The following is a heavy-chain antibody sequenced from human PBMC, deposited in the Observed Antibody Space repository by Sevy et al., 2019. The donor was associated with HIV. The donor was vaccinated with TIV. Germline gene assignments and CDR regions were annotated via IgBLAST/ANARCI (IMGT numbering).Heavy chain of an antibody. CDR2: VKTDGSAT. Sequence: GGSLGLSFTASGFTFGKSWRNWVRQVPGKGLQGVHRVKTDGSATIYPDSVKGRFIISRDNAKNTVYLQMNSLRAEDTAVYFCVRDSGSYSLFDYWGQGTLVTVSS. J-gene: IGHJ4*02. CDR3: VRDSGSYSLFDY. D-gene: IGHD3-10*01. V-gene: IGHV3-74*01. CDR1: GFTFGKSW.